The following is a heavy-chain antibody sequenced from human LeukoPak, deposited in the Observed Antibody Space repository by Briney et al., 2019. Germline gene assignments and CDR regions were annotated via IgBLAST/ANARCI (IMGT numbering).Heavy chain of an antibody. D-gene: IGHD1-1*01. CDR1: GFSFTSNH. V-gene: IGHV3-66*01. CDR2: VLSGGST. J-gene: IGHJ5*02. Sequence: GGSLRLSCAASGFSFTSNHMSWVRQAPGKGLEWVSVVLSGGSTYSADSVKGRFTISRDNSKNTLHLQMNSLRVEDTAVCYCARGRPLAAWGQGTLVTVSS. CDR3: ARGRPLAA.